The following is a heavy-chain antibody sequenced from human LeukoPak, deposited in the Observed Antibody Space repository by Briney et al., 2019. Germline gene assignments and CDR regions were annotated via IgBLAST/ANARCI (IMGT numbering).Heavy chain of an antibody. J-gene: IGHJ6*03. V-gene: IGHV3-21*01. CDR1: GFTFSSYS. CDR3: ARVYCSSTSCYPYYYYMDV. CDR2: ISSSSSYI. D-gene: IGHD2-2*01. Sequence: GGSLRLSCAASGFTFSSYSMNWVRQAPGKGLEWVSSISSSSSYIYYADSVKGRFTISRDNAKNSLYLQMNSLRAEDTAVYYCARVYCSSTSCYPYYYYMDVWGKGTTVTVSS.